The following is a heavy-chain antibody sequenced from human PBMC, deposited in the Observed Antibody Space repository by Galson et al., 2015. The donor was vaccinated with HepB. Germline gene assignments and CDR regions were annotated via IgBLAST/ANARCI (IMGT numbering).Heavy chain of an antibody. D-gene: IGHD1-26*01. CDR1: GYIFRRYW. CDR3: AREPGADV. Sequence: SLRLSCAGSGYIFRRYWMSWVANMNQDGSATNYVDSVKGRFTISRDNTKNLLYLQMNNLRVDDTAVYYCAREPGADVWGQGTTVIVSS. V-gene: IGHV3-7*03. J-gene: IGHJ6*02. CDR2: MNQDGSAT.